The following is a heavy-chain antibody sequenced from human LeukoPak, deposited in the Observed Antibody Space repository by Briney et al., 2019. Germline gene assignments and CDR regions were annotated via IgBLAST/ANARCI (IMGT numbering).Heavy chain of an antibody. V-gene: IGHV4-39*02. Sequence: PSETLSLTCTVSGGSIGTSSYYWGWIRQPPGKELEWYGSIYYSVSSYYNPALKRLATITVNTYKNQFSLMMSLVTAATAAEYFCSRDLTAAGMGLNYWGQGTLVTVCS. J-gene: IGHJ4*02. D-gene: IGHD6-13*01. CDR1: GGSIGTSSYY. CDR2: IYYSVSS. CDR3: SRDLTAAGMGLNY.